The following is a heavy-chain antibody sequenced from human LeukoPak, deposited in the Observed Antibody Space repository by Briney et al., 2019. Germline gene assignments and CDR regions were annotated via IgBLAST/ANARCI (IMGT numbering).Heavy chain of an antibody. J-gene: IGHJ4*02. Sequence: ASVKVSCKASGYSFTSNYIQWVRQAPGHGVEWMGMIYPRDGSTSYAQKFQGRVTVTRDTSTSTVHMELSGLRSEDTAVYYCARDQEAFDYWGQGTLVTVSS. CDR2: IYPRDGST. CDR1: GYSFTSNY. V-gene: IGHV1-46*01. CDR3: ARDQEAFDY.